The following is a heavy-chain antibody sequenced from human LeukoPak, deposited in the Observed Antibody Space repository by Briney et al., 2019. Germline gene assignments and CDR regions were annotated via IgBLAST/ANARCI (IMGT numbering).Heavy chain of an antibody. CDR3: AEDHSMGGPGDAFDI. J-gene: IGHJ3*02. D-gene: IGHD2-15*01. CDR1: GFTFSSYG. V-gene: IGHV3-30*18. Sequence: GGSLRLSCAASGFTFSSYGMHWVRQAPGKGLEWVAVISYDGSNKYYADSVKGRFTISRDNSKNTLYLQMNSLRAEDTAVYYCAEDHSMGGPGDAFDIWGQGTMVTVSS. CDR2: ISYDGSNK.